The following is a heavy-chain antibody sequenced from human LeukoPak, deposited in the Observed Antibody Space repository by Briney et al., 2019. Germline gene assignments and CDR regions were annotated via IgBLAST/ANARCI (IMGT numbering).Heavy chain of an antibody. D-gene: IGHD3-10*01. CDR1: GGSISSYY. Sequence: PSETLSLTCTVSGGSISSYYWSWIRQPPGKGLGWIGYIYYSGSTNYNPSLKSRVTISVDTSKNQFSLKLSSVTAADTAVYYCARHPDYYGSGSYYIHTNWFDPWGQGTLVTVSS. CDR2: IYYSGST. J-gene: IGHJ5*02. V-gene: IGHV4-59*08. CDR3: ARHPDYYGSGSYYIHTNWFDP.